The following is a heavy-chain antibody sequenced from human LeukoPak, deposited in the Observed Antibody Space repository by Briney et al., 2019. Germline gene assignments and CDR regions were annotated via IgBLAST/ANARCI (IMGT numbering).Heavy chain of an antibody. CDR3: GRGRSIAARPYNWFDP. D-gene: IGHD6-6*01. CDR1: GYTFTSYD. Sequence: ASVKVSCKASGYTFTSYDIYWVRQATGQGLEWMGWMNPNSGNTGYAQKFQGRVTMTRNNSISTAYMELSSLRSEDNAVYYCGRGRSIAARPYNWFDPWGQGTLVTVSS. J-gene: IGHJ5*02. V-gene: IGHV1-8*01. CDR2: MNPNSGNT.